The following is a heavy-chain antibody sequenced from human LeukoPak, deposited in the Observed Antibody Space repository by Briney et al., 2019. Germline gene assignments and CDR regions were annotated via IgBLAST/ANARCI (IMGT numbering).Heavy chain of an antibody. CDR1: GYTFSDYG. CDR3: ARDGMQLWLRGYFDL. Sequence: ASVKVSCTASGYTFSDYGVSWVRQAPGQGLEWRGRSSTYNDNTNNAQKFQGRVTVTTDTATNTAYMELRNLTSDDTAVYYCARDGMQLWLRGYFDLWGRGTLVTVSS. CDR2: SSTYNDNT. D-gene: IGHD5-18*01. J-gene: IGHJ2*01. V-gene: IGHV1-18*01.